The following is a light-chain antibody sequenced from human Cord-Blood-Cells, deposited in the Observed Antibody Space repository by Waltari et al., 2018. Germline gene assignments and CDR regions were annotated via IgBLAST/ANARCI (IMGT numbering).Light chain of an antibody. J-gene: IGLJ3*02. V-gene: IGLV2-23*02. Sequence: QSALTQPASVSGSPGQSITISCTGPSSDVGSYNLFSWYQQHPGKAPKLMIYEVSKRHSGVSNRFSGSKSGNTASLTISGLQAEDEADYYCCSYAGSSTWVFGGGTKLTVL. CDR1: SSDVGSYNL. CDR3: CSYAGSSTWV. CDR2: EVS.